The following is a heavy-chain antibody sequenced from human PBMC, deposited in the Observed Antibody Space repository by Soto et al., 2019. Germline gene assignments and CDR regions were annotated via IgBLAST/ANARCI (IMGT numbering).Heavy chain of an antibody. CDR3: AREGDIVVVLAATGGPKYYYYGMDV. J-gene: IGHJ6*02. CDR1: GYTFTSYG. V-gene: IGHV1-18*01. D-gene: IGHD2-15*01. Sequence: QVQLVQSGAEVKKPGASVKVSCKASGYTFTSYGISWVRQAPGQGLEWMGWISAYNGNTNYAQKLQGRVTMTTDTSTSTAYMELRSLRSDDTAVYYCAREGDIVVVLAATGGPKYYYYGMDVWGQGTTVTVSS. CDR2: ISAYNGNT.